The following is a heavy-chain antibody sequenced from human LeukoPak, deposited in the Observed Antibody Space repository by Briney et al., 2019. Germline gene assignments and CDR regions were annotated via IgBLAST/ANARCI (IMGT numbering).Heavy chain of an antibody. D-gene: IGHD4-17*01. V-gene: IGHV3-7*01. CDR2: IQQDGSEK. CDR1: GFAFRNYW. Sequence: PGGSLRLSCGASGFAFRNYWMSWVRQAPGKGLEWVANIQQDGSEKNYIDSVKGRFTISRDNAKNSLYLQMNSLRAEDTAVYYCASLDYGDWGQGTLVTVSS. CDR3: ASLDYGD. J-gene: IGHJ4*02.